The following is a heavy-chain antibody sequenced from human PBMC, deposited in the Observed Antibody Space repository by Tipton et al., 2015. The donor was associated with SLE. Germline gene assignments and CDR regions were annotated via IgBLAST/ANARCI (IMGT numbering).Heavy chain of an antibody. CDR3: ARGSIHLWNGFDP. V-gene: IGHV4-39*07. CDR1: GGSISSSSYY. D-gene: IGHD5-18*01. J-gene: IGHJ5*02. Sequence: TLSLTCTVSGGSISSSSYYWGWIRQPPGKGLEWIGKIYYSGSTYYNPSLRSRVTISEDTSKKQFSLKLSSVTAADTAVYYCARGSIHLWNGFDPWGQVTPVSVSS. CDR2: IYYSGST.